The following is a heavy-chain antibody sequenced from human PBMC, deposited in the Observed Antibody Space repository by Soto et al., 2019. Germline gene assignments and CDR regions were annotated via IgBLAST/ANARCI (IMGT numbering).Heavy chain of an antibody. J-gene: IGHJ6*02. V-gene: IGHV3-30*18. Sequence: PGGSLRLSCAASGFTFSSSGMHWVRQAPGKGLEWVAVISYDGSNKYYADSVKGRFTISRDNSKNTLYLQMNSLRAEDTAVYYCAKASILRSYYYYGMDVWGQGTTVTVSS. D-gene: IGHD5-12*01. CDR1: GFTFSSSG. CDR2: ISYDGSNK. CDR3: AKASILRSYYYYGMDV.